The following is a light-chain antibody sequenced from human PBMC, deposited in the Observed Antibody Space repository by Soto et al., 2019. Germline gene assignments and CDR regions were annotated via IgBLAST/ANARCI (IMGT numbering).Light chain of an antibody. Sequence: EIVLTQSPATLSLSPGERATLSCRASPSVTNYLAWYQQKPGQAPRLLIYGAFNRATGIPARFSGSGSGTDFTLTISSLEPEDFAVYYCHQYDKAPQTFGQGTKVEIK. CDR3: HQYDKAPQT. CDR2: GAF. CDR1: PSVTNY. V-gene: IGKV3-11*01. J-gene: IGKJ2*01.